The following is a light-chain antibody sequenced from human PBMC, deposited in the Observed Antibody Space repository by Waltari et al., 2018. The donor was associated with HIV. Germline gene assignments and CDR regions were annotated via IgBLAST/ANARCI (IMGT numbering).Light chain of an antibody. J-gene: IGKJ1*01. V-gene: IGKV4-1*01. CDR2: WAS. CDR3: QQYANTPWT. Sequence: DIVMTQTPDSLAVSLDERGTINCKSRHNVLYSSNNKNYLAWFQQKPGQPQKLLIYWASIRESGVPDRFTGSGSGTDFTLTISSLQAEDVAVYYCQQYANTPWTFGRGTKVEIK. CDR1: HNVLYSSNNKNY.